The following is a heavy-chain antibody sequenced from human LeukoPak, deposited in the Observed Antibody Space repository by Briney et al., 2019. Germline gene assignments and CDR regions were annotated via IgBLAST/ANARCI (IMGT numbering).Heavy chain of an antibody. CDR3: ARYCSGGSCYDSWFDP. D-gene: IGHD2-15*01. CDR1: GGSISSGGYS. Sequence: SETLSLTCAVSGGSISSGGYSWSWIRQPPGKGLEWIGYIYHSGSTYYNPSLKSRVTISVDRSKNQFSLKLSSVTAADTAVYYCARYCSGGSCYDSWFDPWGQGTLVTVSS. CDR2: IYHSGST. V-gene: IGHV4-30-2*01. J-gene: IGHJ5*02.